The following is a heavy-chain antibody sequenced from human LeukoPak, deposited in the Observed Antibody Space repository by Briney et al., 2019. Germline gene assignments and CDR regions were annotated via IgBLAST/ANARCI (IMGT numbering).Heavy chain of an antibody. CDR3: ARDPLSQSHRHYYGSGRHPYYYYMDV. CDR1: GYTFTGYY. J-gene: IGHJ6*03. V-gene: IGHV1-2*02. D-gene: IGHD3-10*01. Sequence: ASVKVSCKASGYTFTGYYMHWVRQAPGQGLEWMGWINPNSGGTNYAQKFQGRVTMTRDTSISTAYMELSRLRSDDTAVYYCARDPLSQSHRHYYGSGRHPYYYYMDVWGKGTTVTVSS. CDR2: INPNSGGT.